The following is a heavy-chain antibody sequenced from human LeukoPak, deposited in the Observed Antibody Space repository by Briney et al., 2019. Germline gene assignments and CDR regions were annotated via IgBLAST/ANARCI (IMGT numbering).Heavy chain of an antibody. Sequence: GGSLRLSCAASGFTFSSYWMTWVRQAPGKGLEWVAVIWYDGSNRYYTDSVKGQFTISRDNSKNTLDLQMNSLRAEDTAVYYCARDIGSTRLDYWGQGTLVTVSS. V-gene: IGHV3-33*08. CDR2: IWYDGSNR. D-gene: IGHD1-26*01. CDR1: GFTFSSYW. J-gene: IGHJ4*02. CDR3: ARDIGSTRLDY.